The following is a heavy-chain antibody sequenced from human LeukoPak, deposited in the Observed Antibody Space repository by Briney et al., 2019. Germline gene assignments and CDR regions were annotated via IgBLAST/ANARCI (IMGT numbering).Heavy chain of an antibody. CDR2: IIPIFGTA. J-gene: IGHJ4*02. CDR3: ATYSSGWLFDY. Sequence: PRASVRVSCKASGGTFSSYAISWVPQAPGQGLEWMGGIIPIFGTANYAQKFQGRVTITTDESTSTAYMELSSLRSEDTAVYYCATYSSGWLFDYWGQGTVVTVSS. V-gene: IGHV1-69*05. D-gene: IGHD6-19*01. CDR1: GGTFSSYA.